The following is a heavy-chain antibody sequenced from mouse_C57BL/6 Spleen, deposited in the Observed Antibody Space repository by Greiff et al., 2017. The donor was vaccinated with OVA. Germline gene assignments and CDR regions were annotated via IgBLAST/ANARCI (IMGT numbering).Heavy chain of an antibody. D-gene: IGHD1-1*01. CDR1: GYTFTSYW. CDR3: ARSGDYYGSSYVAY. Sequence: QVQLQQSGAELVMPGASVKLSCKASGYTFTSYWMHWVKQRPGQGLEWIGEIDPSDSYTNYNQKFKGKSTLTVDKSSSTAYMQLSSLTSEDSAVYYGARSGDYYGSSYVAYWGQGTLVTVSA. J-gene: IGHJ3*01. CDR2: IDPSDSYT. V-gene: IGHV1-69*01.